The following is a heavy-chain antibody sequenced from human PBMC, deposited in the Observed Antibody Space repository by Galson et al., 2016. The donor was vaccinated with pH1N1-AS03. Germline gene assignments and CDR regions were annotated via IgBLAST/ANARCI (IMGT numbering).Heavy chain of an antibody. Sequence: SVKVSCKASGYTLTRYYMHWVRQAPGQGLEWMGIIDPSGGPTTYAPKFQGRITITTDTSKSNVYMELVSLRSEETAVYYCARRYYFDYWGQGTLVTVSS. V-gene: IGHV1-46*01. CDR1: GYTLTRYY. CDR3: ARRYYFDY. D-gene: IGHD3-16*02. J-gene: IGHJ4*02. CDR2: IDPSGGPT.